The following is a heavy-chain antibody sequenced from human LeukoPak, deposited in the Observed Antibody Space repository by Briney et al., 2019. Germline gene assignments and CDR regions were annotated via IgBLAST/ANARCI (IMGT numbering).Heavy chain of an antibody. Sequence: RGSLRLSFAASGFTFSAYAMHWVRQAPGKGLEWVASILYDGSKKYCGDSVKGRFSIYRDNSNYTLYLQMNSLRAEDTAVFYCANFDGSSQAFHIWGQGTLVTVSS. J-gene: IGHJ3*02. D-gene: IGHD6-13*01. V-gene: IGHV3-30*18. CDR3: ANFDGSSQAFHI. CDR1: GFTFSAYA. CDR2: ILYDGSKK.